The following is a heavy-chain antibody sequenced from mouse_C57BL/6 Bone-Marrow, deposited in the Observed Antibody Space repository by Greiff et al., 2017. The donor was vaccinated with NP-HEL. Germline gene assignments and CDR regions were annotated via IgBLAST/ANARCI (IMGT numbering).Heavy chain of an antibody. J-gene: IGHJ1*03. D-gene: IGHD2-4*01. CDR3: ARFYYDYDYWYFDV. Sequence: EVNLMESGGGLVKPGGSLKLSCAASGFTFSDYGMHWVRQAPEKGLEWVAYISSGSSTIYYADTVKGRFTISRDNAKNTLFLQMTSLRSEDTAMYYCARFYYDYDYWYFDVWGTGTTVTVSS. CDR1: GFTFSDYG. V-gene: IGHV5-17*01. CDR2: ISSGSSTI.